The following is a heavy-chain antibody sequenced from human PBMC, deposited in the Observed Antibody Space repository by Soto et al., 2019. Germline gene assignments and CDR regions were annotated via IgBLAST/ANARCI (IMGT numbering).Heavy chain of an antibody. CDR2: IYYSGST. CDR1: GGSISSGGYY. V-gene: IGHV4-31*03. CDR3: ARKRAALYPFDY. Sequence: PSETLSLTCTVSGGSISSGGYYWSWIRQHPGKGLEWIGYIYYSGSTYYNPSLKSRVTISVDTSKNQFSLKLSSVTAADTAVYYCARKRAALYPFDYWGQGTLVTVSS. D-gene: IGHD6-6*01. J-gene: IGHJ4*02.